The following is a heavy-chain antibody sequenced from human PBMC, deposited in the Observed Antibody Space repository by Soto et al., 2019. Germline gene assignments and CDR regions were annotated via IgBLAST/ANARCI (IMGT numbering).Heavy chain of an antibody. Sequence: GGSLRLSYEASGFKFSSYWMSWVRQATGKGLEWVADIKQDGSEKYYVDSVKGRFTISRDNAKNSLYLQMNSLRAEDTAVYYCARPLYYYDSSGYSVYDYWGQGTLVTVSS. V-gene: IGHV3-7*05. J-gene: IGHJ4*02. CDR1: GFKFSSYW. CDR3: ARPLYYYDSSGYSVYDY. D-gene: IGHD3-22*01. CDR2: IKQDGSEK.